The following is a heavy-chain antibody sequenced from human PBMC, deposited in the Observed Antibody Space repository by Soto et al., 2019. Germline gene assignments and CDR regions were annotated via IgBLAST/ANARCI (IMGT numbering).Heavy chain of an antibody. J-gene: IGHJ6*03. V-gene: IGHV3-48*01. Sequence: GGSLRLSCAASGFTFSRYGMNWVRQALGKGLEWVAFISSSSSTIYYADSVKGRFTVSRDNAENSLYVQMNTLRVEDTAVYYCARARAGYNMDVWGKGTTVTVSS. CDR1: GFTFSRYG. CDR3: ARARAGYNMDV. CDR2: ISSSSSTI.